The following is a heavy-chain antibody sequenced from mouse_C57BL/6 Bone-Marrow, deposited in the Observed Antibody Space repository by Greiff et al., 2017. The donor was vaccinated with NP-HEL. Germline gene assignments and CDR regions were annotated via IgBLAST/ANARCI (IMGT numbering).Heavy chain of an antibody. CDR2: IYPRDGST. V-gene: IGHV1-78*01. J-gene: IGHJ3*01. CDR1: GYTFTDHT. D-gene: IGHD3-2*02. CDR3: ANGGSGYPAWFAY. Sequence: VHLVESDAELVKPGASVKISCKVSGYTFTDHTIHWMKQRPEQGLEWIGYIYPRDGSTKYNEKFKGKATLTADKSSSTAYMQLNSLTSEDSAVYFCANGGSGYPAWFAYWGQGTLVTVSA.